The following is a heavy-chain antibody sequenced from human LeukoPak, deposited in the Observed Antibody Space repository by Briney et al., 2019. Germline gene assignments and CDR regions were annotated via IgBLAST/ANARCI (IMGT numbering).Heavy chain of an antibody. Sequence: GGSLRLSCAASGFTFSSYSMNWVRQAPGKGLEWVSSISSSSSYIYYADSVKGRFTISRDNAKNSLYLQMNSLRAEDTAVYYCARKALAEDAFDIWGQGTMVTVSS. D-gene: IGHD6-19*01. CDR3: ARKALAEDAFDI. V-gene: IGHV3-21*01. CDR1: GFTFSSYS. CDR2: ISSSSSYI. J-gene: IGHJ3*02.